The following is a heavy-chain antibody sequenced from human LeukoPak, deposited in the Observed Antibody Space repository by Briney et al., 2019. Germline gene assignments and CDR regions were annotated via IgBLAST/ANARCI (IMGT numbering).Heavy chain of an antibody. J-gene: IGHJ6*02. Sequence: GGSLRLSCAASGFTFSDYYMSWIRQAPGQGLEWVSYISSSSSYTNYADSVKGRFTISRDNAKNSLYLQMDSLRAEDTAVYYCARDLLWFGEFQSYYYYGMDVWGQGTTVTVSS. D-gene: IGHD3-10*01. CDR1: GFTFSDYY. CDR2: ISSSSSYT. V-gene: IGHV3-11*05. CDR3: ARDLLWFGEFQSYYYYGMDV.